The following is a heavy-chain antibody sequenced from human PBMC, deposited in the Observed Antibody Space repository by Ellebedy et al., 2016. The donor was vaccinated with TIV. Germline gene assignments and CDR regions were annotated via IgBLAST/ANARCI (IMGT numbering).Heavy chain of an antibody. J-gene: IGHJ4*02. Sequence: SETLSLXXAVYGGSFSGYYWSWIRQPPGKGLEWIGEINHSGSTNYNPSLKSRVTISVDTSKNQFSLKLSSVTAADTAVYYCARRQGSGSYHFDYWGQGTLVTVSS. CDR1: GGSFSGYY. V-gene: IGHV4-34*01. CDR3: ARRQGSGSYHFDY. CDR2: INHSGST. D-gene: IGHD1-26*01.